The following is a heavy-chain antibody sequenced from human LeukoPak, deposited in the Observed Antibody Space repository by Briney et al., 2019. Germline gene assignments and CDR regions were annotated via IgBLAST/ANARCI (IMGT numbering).Heavy chain of an antibody. CDR1: GDSISSSSSY. CDR3: ARDHYDSSGYPFDY. V-gene: IGHV4-39*07. D-gene: IGHD3-22*01. J-gene: IGHJ4*02. CDR2: IYYSGST. Sequence: PSETLSLTCTVSGDSISSSSSYWGWIRQPPGEGLEWIGSIYYSGSTYYNTSLKSRVTISVDTSKNQFSLKLSSVTAADTAVYYCARDHYDSSGYPFDYWGQGTLVTVSS.